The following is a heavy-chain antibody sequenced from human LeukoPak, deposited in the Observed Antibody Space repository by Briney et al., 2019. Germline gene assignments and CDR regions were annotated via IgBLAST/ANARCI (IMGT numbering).Heavy chain of an antibody. CDR3: AKDRDPQASEYYFDY. CDR1: GFTFSSYA. Sequence: PGGSLRLSCAASGFTFSSYAMNWVRQAPGKGLEWVSSISVSGGSTYYADSVKGRFTISRDNSKNTLYLQMHSLRAEDTAVYHCAKDRDPQASEYYFDYWGQGTLVTVSS. J-gene: IGHJ4*02. CDR2: ISVSGGST. V-gene: IGHV3-23*01. D-gene: IGHD2-21*01.